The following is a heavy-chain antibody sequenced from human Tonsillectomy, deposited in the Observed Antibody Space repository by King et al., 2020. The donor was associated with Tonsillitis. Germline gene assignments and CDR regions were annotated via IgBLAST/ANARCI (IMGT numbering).Heavy chain of an antibody. CDR3: ASRPRGLRRQGDY. J-gene: IGHJ4*02. CDR1: GGSFSGYY. CDR2: INHSGST. D-gene: IGHD3-10*01. V-gene: IGHV4-34*01. Sequence: VQLQQWGAGLLKPSETLSLNCAVYGGSFSGYYWSWIRQPPGKGLEWIGEINHSGSTNYNPSLKSRVTITVDTSKNQFSLKLSSVTAADTAVYYCASRPRGLRRQGDYWGQGTLITVSS.